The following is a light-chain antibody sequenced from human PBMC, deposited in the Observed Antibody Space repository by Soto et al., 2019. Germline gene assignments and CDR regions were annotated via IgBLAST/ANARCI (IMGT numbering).Light chain of an antibody. CDR2: DNN. Sequence: QSVLTQPPSVSAAPGQKVTISCSGSSSNIGNNYVSWYQQLPGTAPKLLIYDNNKRPSGIPDRFCGSKSGTSATLGITGLATGDEADYYCGTWDSGLSAVVFGGGTKLTVL. CDR3: GTWDSGLSAVV. V-gene: IGLV1-51*01. J-gene: IGLJ2*01. CDR1: SSNIGNNY.